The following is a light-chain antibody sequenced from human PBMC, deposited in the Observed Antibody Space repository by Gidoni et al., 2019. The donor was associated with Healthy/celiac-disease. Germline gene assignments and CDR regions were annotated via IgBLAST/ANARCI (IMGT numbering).Light chain of an antibody. CDR3: QQYGSSPST. Sequence: IVLTQSPGTLSLSPGERATLSCRASQSVSSSYVAWYQQKPGQAPRLLIYGASSSATGIPDRFSGSGSGTDFTLTISRLEPEDFAVYYCQQYGSSPSTFGQGTKVEIK. V-gene: IGKV3-20*01. CDR1: QSVSSSY. CDR2: GAS. J-gene: IGKJ1*01.